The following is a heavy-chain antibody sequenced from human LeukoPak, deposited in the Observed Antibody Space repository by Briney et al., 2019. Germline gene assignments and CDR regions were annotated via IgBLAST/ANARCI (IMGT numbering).Heavy chain of an antibody. J-gene: IGHJ4*02. D-gene: IGHD6-19*01. CDR2: IDPNSGGT. CDR1: GYTFASYG. Sequence: ASVKVSCKASGYTFASYGISWVRQAPGQGLEWMGWIDPNSGGTNYAQKFQGRVTMTRDTSISTAYMELSRLRSDDTAAYYCASMYSSGWYDDYWGQGTLVTVSS. V-gene: IGHV1-2*02. CDR3: ASMYSSGWYDDY.